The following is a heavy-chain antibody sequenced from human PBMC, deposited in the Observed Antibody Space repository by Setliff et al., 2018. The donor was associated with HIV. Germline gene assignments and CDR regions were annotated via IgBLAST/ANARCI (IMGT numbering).Heavy chain of an antibody. V-gene: IGHV3-23*01. Sequence: GSLRLSCAASGFTFSSYAMSWVRQAPGKGLEWVSAISGSGGSTYYADSVKGRFTISRDNSKNTLYLQMNSLRAEDTAVYYCAKSRVVRGVIIGTRLGYYMDVWGKGTTVTVSS. D-gene: IGHD3-10*01. CDR1: GFTFSSYA. CDR3: AKSRVVRGVIIGTRLGYYMDV. CDR2: ISGSGGST. J-gene: IGHJ6*03.